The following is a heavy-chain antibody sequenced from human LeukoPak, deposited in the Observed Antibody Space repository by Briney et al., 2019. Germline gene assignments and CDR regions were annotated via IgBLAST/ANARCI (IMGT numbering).Heavy chain of an antibody. CDR2: ISGSGGST. D-gene: IGHD6-19*01. CDR3: ANERPGIAVAATV. Sequence: GGSLRLSCAASGFTFNSYAMSWARQAPGKGLEWVSAISGSGGSTYYAGSVKGRFTISRDNSKNTLYLQMNSLRVEDTAVYYCANERPGIAVAATVWGQGTLVTVSS. CDR1: GFTFNSYA. J-gene: IGHJ4*02. V-gene: IGHV3-23*01.